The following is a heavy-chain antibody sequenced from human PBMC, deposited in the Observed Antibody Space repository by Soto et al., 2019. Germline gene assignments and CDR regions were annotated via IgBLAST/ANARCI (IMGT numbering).Heavy chain of an antibody. V-gene: IGHV1-18*01. D-gene: IGHD5-12*01. CDR2: ISAYNGNT. CDR3: ARVATIDYYYYYGMDV. CDR1: GYTFTSYS. J-gene: IGHJ6*02. Sequence: ASVKVSCKASGYTFTSYSISWVRQAPGQGLEWMGCISAYNGNTNNAQKLQGRVTMTTDTSTSTAYMELRSLRSDDTAVYYCARVATIDYYYYYGMDVWGQGTTVTVSS.